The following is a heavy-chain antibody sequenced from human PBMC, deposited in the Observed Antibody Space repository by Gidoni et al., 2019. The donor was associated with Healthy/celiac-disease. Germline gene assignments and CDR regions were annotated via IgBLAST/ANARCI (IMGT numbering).Heavy chain of an antibody. Sequence: EVQLVESGGGLVKPGGSLRLSCAASGFTFSSYSMNWVRQAPGKGLEWVSSISSSSSYIYYADSVKGRFTISRDNAKNSLYLQMNSLRAEDTAVYYCAREGGYYDSSGYYDWFDPWGQGTLVTVSS. J-gene: IGHJ5*02. CDR1: GFTFSSYS. CDR3: AREGGYYDSSGYYDWFDP. CDR2: ISSSSSYI. D-gene: IGHD3-22*01. V-gene: IGHV3-21*01.